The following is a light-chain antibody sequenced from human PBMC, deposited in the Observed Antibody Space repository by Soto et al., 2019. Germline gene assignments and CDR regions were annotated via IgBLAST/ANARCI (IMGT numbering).Light chain of an antibody. CDR3: QVWDRGTDHAV. CDR1: NIGRQS. V-gene: IGLV3-21*02. CDR2: DDN. J-gene: IGLJ2*01. Sequence: SYELPQPPSVSVAPGQSARITCGGNNIGRQSVHWYQPKPGQAPVLVVYDDNDRPSGIPERFSGAKSGNTATLSITRVGAGDEADYYCQVWDRGTDHAVCGGGTKVTVL.